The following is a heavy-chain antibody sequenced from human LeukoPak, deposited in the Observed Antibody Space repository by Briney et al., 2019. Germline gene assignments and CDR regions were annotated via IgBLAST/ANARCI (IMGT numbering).Heavy chain of an antibody. CDR3: ARRPDFGTNIIGA. CDR2: INPNTGGT. J-gene: IGHJ4*02. CDR1: GNTFTSYY. D-gene: IGHD1-14*01. V-gene: IGHV1-2*02. Sequence: ASVKVSCKASGNTFTSYYMHWVRQAPGQGLEWMGWINPNTGGTNYAQKFQGRVTMTRDTSISTVYMELSSLRSDDTAVYYCARRPDFGTNIIGARGQGTLVTVSS.